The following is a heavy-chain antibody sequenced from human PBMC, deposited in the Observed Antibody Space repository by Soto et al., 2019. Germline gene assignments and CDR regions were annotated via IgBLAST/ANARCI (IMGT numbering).Heavy chain of an antibody. CDR3: ARVFKKARRYDSSGYYLGYYYYYYGMDV. J-gene: IGHJ6*02. V-gene: IGHV4-34*01. D-gene: IGHD3-22*01. CDR1: GGSFSGYY. Sequence: XGTLSLTCAVYGGSFSGYYWSWIRQPPGKGLEWIGEINHSGSTNYNPSLKSRVTISVDTSKNQFSLKLSSVTAADTAVYYCARVFKKARRYDSSGYYLGYYYYYYGMDVWGQGTTVTVSS. CDR2: INHSGST.